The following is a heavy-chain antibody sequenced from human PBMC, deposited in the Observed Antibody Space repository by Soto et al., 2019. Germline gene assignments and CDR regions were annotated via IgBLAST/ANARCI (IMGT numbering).Heavy chain of an antibody. J-gene: IGHJ4*02. CDR3: ASVPIGVTTFFYXDY. CDR1: GGSISSSSYY. D-gene: IGHD2-21*02. Sequence: SETLSLTCTVSGGSISSSSYYWGWIRQPPGKGLEWIGSIYYSGSTYYNPSLKSRVTISVDTSKNQFSLKLSSVTAADTAVYYCASVPIGVTTFFYXDYWGQGTLVTVSS. V-gene: IGHV4-39*01. CDR2: IYYSGST.